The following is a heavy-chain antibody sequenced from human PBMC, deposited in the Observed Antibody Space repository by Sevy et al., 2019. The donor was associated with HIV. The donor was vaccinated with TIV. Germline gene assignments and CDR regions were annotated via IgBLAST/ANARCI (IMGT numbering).Heavy chain of an antibody. CDR3: TTDGTHYDFWSGYRHDYYYYYGMDV. D-gene: IGHD3-3*01. CDR1: GFTFSNAW. CDR2: IKSKTDGGTT. Sequence: GGSLRLSCAASGFTFSNAWMSWVRQAPGKGLEWVGRIKSKTDGGTTDYAAPVKGRFTISRDDSKNTLYLQMNSLKTEDTAEYYCTTDGTHYDFWSGYRHDYYYYYGMDVWGQGTTVTVSS. V-gene: IGHV3-15*01. J-gene: IGHJ6*02.